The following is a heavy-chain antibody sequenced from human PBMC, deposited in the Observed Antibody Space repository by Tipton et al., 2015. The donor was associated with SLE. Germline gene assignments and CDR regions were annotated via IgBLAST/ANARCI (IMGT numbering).Heavy chain of an antibody. J-gene: IGHJ4*02. CDR3: ARDAHGYYSGWMDY. D-gene: IGHD2-15*01. CDR1: GGSVSSHS. Sequence: TLSLTCTVSGGSVSSHSWSWIRPPPGEGLEWIGRVYISGNTNYNPSVQSRVTMSVDTSKNQFSLILSSVTAADTAVYYCARDAHGYYSGWMDYWGQGTLVTVSS. V-gene: IGHV4-4*07. CDR2: VYISGNT.